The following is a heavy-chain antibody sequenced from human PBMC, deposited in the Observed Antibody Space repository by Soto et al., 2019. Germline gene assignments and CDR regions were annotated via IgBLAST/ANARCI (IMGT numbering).Heavy chain of an antibody. CDR3: ARDRGMELLNFSQYYYGMDV. Sequence: SVKVSCKASGGTFSSYAISWVRQAPGQGLEWMGGIIPIFGTANYAQKFQGRVTITADESTSTAYMELSSLRSEDTAVYYCARDRGMELLNFSQYYYGMDVWGQGTTVTVSS. V-gene: IGHV1-69*13. CDR1: GGTFSSYA. CDR2: IIPIFGTA. J-gene: IGHJ6*02. D-gene: IGHD1-7*01.